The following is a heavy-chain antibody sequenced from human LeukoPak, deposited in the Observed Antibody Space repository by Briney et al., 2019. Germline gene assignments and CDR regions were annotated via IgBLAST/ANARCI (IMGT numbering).Heavy chain of an antibody. Sequence: GSVRLSCAASGFTFSTYNMNWVRQAPGKGLEWVSFISSGSRIIYYADSVKGRFTVSRDNAKNSLYLQMNSLRDEDTAVYYCARNPAAIGDYWGQGTLVTVPT. J-gene: IGHJ4*02. V-gene: IGHV3-48*02. CDR2: ISSGSRII. CDR3: ARNPAAIGDY. CDR1: GFTFSTYN. D-gene: IGHD2-2*02.